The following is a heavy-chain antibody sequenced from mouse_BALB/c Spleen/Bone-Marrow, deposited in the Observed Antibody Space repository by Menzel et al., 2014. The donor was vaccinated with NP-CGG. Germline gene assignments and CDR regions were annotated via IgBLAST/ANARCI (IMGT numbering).Heavy chain of an antibody. V-gene: IGHV1-5*01. CDR3: TTLARYYFDY. J-gene: IGHJ2*01. CDR2: IYPGNSDT. CDR1: GYTFTSYW. Sequence: EVKLAESGTVLARPGASVKMSCKASGYTFTSYWMHWVKQRPGQGLEWIGIIYPGNSDTTYNQKFKGKAKLTAVTSTSTANMELSSLTDEDSADYYGTTLARYYFDYWGQGTTLTVSS.